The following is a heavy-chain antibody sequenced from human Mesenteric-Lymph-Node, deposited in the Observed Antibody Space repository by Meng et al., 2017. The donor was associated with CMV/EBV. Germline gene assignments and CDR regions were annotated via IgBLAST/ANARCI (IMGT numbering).Heavy chain of an antibody. CDR2: ISYDGSNK. CDR1: GFTFSSYA. CDR3: ASLYDFWSGLIPDY. Sequence: GGSLRLSCAASGFTFSSYAMHWVRQAPGKGLEWVAVISYDGSNKYYADSVKRRFTISRDNSKNTLYLQMNSLRPEDTAVYYCASLYDFWSGLIPDYWGQGTLVTVPS. D-gene: IGHD3-3*01. V-gene: IGHV3-30*04. J-gene: IGHJ4*02.